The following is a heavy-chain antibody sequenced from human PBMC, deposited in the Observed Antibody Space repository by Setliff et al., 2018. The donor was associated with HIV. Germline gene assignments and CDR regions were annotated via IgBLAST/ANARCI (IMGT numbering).Heavy chain of an antibody. CDR2: IRSKVYGGTT. D-gene: IGHD3-10*01. Sequence: GGSLRLSCLTSGFTFGDYALSWFRQAPGKGLEWVAFIRSKVYGGTTEYAASVKGRFAILRDDSTSIAYLQMNSLKTEDTGVYYCSRSLGSYFDSAGYLRYFDYWGQGTLVTVSS. CDR1: GFTFGDYA. J-gene: IGHJ4*02. V-gene: IGHV3-49*03. CDR3: SRSLGSYFDSAGYLRYFDY.